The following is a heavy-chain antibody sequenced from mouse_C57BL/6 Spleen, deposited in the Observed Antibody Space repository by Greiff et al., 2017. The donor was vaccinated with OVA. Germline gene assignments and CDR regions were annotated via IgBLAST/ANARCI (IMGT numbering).Heavy chain of an antibody. V-gene: IGHV5-9*01. CDR3: ARHETGDFDY. J-gene: IGHJ2*01. CDR1: GFTFSSYT. CDR2: ISGGGGNT. Sequence: DVMLVESGGGLVKPGGSLKLSCAASGFTFSSYTMSWVRQTPEKRLEWVATISGGGGNTYYPDSVKGRFTISRDNAKNTLYLQMSSLRSEDTALYYCARHETGDFDYWGQGTTLTVSS.